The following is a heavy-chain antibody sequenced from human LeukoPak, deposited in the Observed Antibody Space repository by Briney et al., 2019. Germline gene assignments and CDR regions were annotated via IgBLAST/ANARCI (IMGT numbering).Heavy chain of an antibody. CDR2: IKEDGSGK. V-gene: IGHV3-7*03. J-gene: IGHJ4*02. CDR1: GFIFSSYW. D-gene: IGHD3-10*01. Sequence: GGSLRLSCAASGFIFSSYWMCWVRQAPGKGLEWVANIKEDGSGKYYVDSVRGRFTISRDNAKNSLYLQMNSLRAEDTAVYYCAKSGSYYGSGSYIDYWGQGTLVTVSS. CDR3: AKSGSYYGSGSYIDY.